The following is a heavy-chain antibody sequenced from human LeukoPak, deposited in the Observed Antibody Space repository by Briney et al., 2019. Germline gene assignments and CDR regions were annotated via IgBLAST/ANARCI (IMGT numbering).Heavy chain of an antibody. V-gene: IGHV3-33*01. Sequence: GRSLRLSCAASGFTFSSYGMHWVRQAPGKGLEWVAVIWYDGSNKYYADSVKGRFTIPRDNSKNTLYLQMNSLRAEDTAVYYCARDPERPHLTYGSPIFYGMDVWGQGTTVTVSS. CDR1: GFTFSSYG. D-gene: IGHD4-17*01. J-gene: IGHJ6*02. CDR2: IWYDGSNK. CDR3: ARDPERPHLTYGSPIFYGMDV.